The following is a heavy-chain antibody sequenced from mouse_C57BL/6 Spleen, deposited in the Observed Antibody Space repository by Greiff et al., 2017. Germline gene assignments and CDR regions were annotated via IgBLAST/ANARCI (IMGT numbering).Heavy chain of an antibody. J-gene: IGHJ1*03. CDR1: GFNIKDDY. CDR3: ATLATVVAPGYFDV. D-gene: IGHD1-1*01. Sequence: VQLQQSGAELVRPGASVKLSCTASGFNIKDDYMHWVKQRPEQGLEWIGWLDPENGDTEYASKFQGKATITADTSSNTAYLQLSSLTSEDTAVYYCATLATVVAPGYFDVWGTGTTVTVSS. V-gene: IGHV14-4*01. CDR2: LDPENGDT.